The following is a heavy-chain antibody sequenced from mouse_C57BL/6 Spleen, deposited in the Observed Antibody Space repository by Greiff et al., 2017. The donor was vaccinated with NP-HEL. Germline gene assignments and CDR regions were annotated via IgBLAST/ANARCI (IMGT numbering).Heavy chain of an antibody. CDR1: GYTFTSYW. V-gene: IGHV1-55*01. J-gene: IGHJ2*01. CDR3: ARWPYYSNYHDY. CDR2: IYPGSGST. D-gene: IGHD2-5*01. Sequence: QVQLQQPGAELVKPGASVKMSCKASGYTFTSYWITWVKQRPGQGLEWIGDIYPGSGSTNYNEKFKSKATLTVDTSSSTAYMQLSSLTSEDSAVYYCARWPYYSNYHDYWGQGTTLTVSS.